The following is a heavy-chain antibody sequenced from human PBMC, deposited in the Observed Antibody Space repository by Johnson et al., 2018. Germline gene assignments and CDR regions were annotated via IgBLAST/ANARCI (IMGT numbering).Heavy chain of an antibody. V-gene: IGHV1-69*01. CDR3: ATSGIGKFWVDYFDR. Sequence: QVQLVESGAEVTKPGSSVKFSCKASGGHFSDFAVSWVRQAPGQGLEWMGGLIPMFGPPNYSRKFRGRVTMTAVESTSTAFMELNSRGSEDPALYCCATSGIGKFWVDYFDRWGQGALVTVSS. CDR1: GGHFSDFA. D-gene: IGHD3-10*01. CDR2: LIPMFGPP. J-gene: IGHJ4*02.